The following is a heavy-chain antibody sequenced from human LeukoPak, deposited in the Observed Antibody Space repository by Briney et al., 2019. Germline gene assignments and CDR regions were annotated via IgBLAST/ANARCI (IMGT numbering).Heavy chain of an antibody. Sequence: SVKVSCKASGGTFSSYAISWVRQAPGEGLEWMGGIIPIFGTANYAQKFQGRVTIAADESTSTAYMELSSLRSEDTAVYYCARDRANCSSTSCYVRWVGWFDPWGQGTLVTVSS. CDR1: GGTFSSYA. D-gene: IGHD2-2*01. CDR3: ARDRANCSSTSCYVRWVGWFDP. CDR2: IIPIFGTA. V-gene: IGHV1-69*13. J-gene: IGHJ5*02.